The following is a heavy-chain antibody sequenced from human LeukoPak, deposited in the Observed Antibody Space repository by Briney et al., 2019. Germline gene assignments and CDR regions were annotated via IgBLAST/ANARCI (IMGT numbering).Heavy chain of an antibody. J-gene: IGHJ4*02. CDR2: INPNSGDI. CDR3: AKAPPRLYSGSSYLFDY. Sequence: ASVKVSCKASGYTFTGYYMHWVRQAPGQGLEWMGWINPNSGDINYAQKFQGTVTMTRDTSISTAYMELSRLRYDDTAVYYCAKAPPRLYSGSSYLFDYWGQGTLVTVSS. V-gene: IGHV1-2*02. CDR1: GYTFTGYY. D-gene: IGHD6-6*01.